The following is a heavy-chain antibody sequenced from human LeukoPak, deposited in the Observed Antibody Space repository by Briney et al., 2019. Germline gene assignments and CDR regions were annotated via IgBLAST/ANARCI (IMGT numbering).Heavy chain of an antibody. J-gene: IGHJ4*02. D-gene: IGHD6-13*01. CDR1: GGSINNYY. V-gene: IGHV4-4*07. Sequence: SETLSLTCTVSGGSINNYYWSWLRQPAGKGLEYIGRMYSSGSTDYNPSLKSRVTMSVDTSKNQFSLKVSSVTAADTAVYYCARGPQVSATGHFDYWGQGTLVTVSS. CDR2: MYSSGST. CDR3: ARGPQVSATGHFDY.